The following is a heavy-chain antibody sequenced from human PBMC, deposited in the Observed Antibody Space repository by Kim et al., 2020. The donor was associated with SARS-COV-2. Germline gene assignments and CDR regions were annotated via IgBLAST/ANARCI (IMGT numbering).Heavy chain of an antibody. CDR1: GGSISSYY. D-gene: IGHD3-10*01. Sequence: SETLSLTCTVSGGSISSYYWSWIRQPPGKGLEWIGYIYYSGSTNYNPSLKSRVTISVDTSKNQFSLKLSSVTAADTAVYYCARGSRGGELLWFGELSLQEKAHFDYWGQGTLVTVSS. CDR3: ARGSRGGELLWFGELSLQEKAHFDY. J-gene: IGHJ4*02. CDR2: IYYSGST. V-gene: IGHV4-59*13.